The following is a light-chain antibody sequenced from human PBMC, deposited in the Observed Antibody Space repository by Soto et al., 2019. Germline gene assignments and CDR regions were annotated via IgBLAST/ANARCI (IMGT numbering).Light chain of an antibody. Sequence: EMVMTQSPATLSVSPGERATVSCRASQSVISNLSWYHQKPCQAPRLLIYGAPTRATGIPARFSGSGSGTEFTLTISSLQSEDFAVYYCQQYNNWPPITFGQGTRLEIK. J-gene: IGKJ5*01. V-gene: IGKV3-15*01. CDR1: QSVISN. CDR2: GAP. CDR3: QQYNNWPPIT.